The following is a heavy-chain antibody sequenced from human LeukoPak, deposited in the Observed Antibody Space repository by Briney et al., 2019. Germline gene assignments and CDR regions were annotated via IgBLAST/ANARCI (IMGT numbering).Heavy chain of an antibody. D-gene: IGHD6-13*01. V-gene: IGHV4-39*07. CDR1: GGAISSGSYY. J-gene: IGHJ6*03. CDR2: INHSGST. Sequence: SEALSLACIVSGGAISSGSYYWGWIRQPPGKGLEWIGEINHSGSTNYNPSLKSRVTISVDTSKNQFSLKLSSVTAADTAVYYCARRVGSSWSYYYYMDVWGKGTTVTISS. CDR3: ARRVGSSWSYYYYMDV.